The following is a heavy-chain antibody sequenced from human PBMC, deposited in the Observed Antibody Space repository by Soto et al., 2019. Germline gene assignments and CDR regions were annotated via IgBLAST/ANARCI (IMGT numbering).Heavy chain of an antibody. CDR2: ISSSGSTI. J-gene: IGHJ4*02. CDR1: GFTFSDSY. D-gene: IGHD3-16*01. V-gene: IGHV3-11*01. CDR3: ARGLYHYKSYGYWPIDY. Sequence: GGSLRLSCAASGFTFSDSYMSWIRQAPGKGLEWVSHISSSGSTIYYADSVKGRFTISRDNAKNSLYLQMNSLRAADTAVYYCARGLYHYKSYGYWPIDYWGQGTLVTVSS.